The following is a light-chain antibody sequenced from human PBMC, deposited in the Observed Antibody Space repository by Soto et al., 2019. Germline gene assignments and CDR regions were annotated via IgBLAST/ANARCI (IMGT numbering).Light chain of an antibody. CDR3: QSYESSLSGWI. V-gene: IGLV1-40*01. J-gene: IGLJ2*01. CDR1: SSNIGAGYD. CDR2: GNT. Sequence: QSVLTQPPSMSGAPGQGVTISCTGSSSNIGAGYDVHWYQQVPGTAPKLLIYGNTNRPSGVPDRFSASKSGTSASLAISGLQAEDGADYYCQSYESSLSGWIFGGGTKVTVL.